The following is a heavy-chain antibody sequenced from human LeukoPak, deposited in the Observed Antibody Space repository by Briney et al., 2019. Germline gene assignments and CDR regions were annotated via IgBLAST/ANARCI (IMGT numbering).Heavy chain of an antibody. CDR2: LKSKTHDETT. CDR3: TIGAYYYGSDSYRGYYFDY. D-gene: IGHD3-10*01. J-gene: IGHJ4*02. Sequence: PGGSLRLSCVVSGFTFTSAWMTWVRQAPGKGLEWVGRLKSKTHDETTDYAAPVKGRFTISRDDSKNTVYLQMNSLKTEDTAVYYCTIGAYYYGSDSYRGYYFDYWGQGTLVTVSS. CDR1: GFTFTSAW. V-gene: IGHV3-15*01.